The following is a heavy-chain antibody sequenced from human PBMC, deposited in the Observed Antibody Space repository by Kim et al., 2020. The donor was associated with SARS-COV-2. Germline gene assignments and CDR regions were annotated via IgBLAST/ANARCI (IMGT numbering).Heavy chain of an antibody. V-gene: IGHV1-69*13. Sequence: SVKVSCKASGGTFSSYAISWVRQAPGQGLEWMGGIIPIFGTANYAQKFQGRVTFTADDSTSTAYLELSSLRSEDTAVYYCARGGGCSYCYQTIDYWGQGTLVTVSS. CDR1: GGTFSSYA. CDR2: IIPIFGTA. J-gene: IGHJ4*02. CDR3: ARGGGCSYCYQTIDY. D-gene: IGHD5-18*01.